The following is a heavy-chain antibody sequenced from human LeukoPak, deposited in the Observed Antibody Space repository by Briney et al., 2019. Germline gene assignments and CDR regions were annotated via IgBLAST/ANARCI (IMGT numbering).Heavy chain of an antibody. CDR1: GGSINNYY. CDR2: IYYSGST. CDR3: VRYSGSSYLFDY. V-gene: IGHV4-59*01. D-gene: IGHD1-26*01. Sequence: SETLCLTCTVSGGSINNYYWSWIRQPPGKGLEWIGYIYYSGSTNYNPSLKSRVTISLDTSKNQFSLRLSSVTAADTAVYYCVRYSGSSYLFDYWGQGTLVTVSS. J-gene: IGHJ4*02.